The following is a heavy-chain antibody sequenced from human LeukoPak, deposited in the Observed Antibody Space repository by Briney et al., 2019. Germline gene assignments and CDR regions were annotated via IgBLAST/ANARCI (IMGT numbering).Heavy chain of an antibody. Sequence: PSETLSLTCAVYGGSFSGYYWSWIRQPPGKGLEWLGEINHSGSTNYNPSLKTRVTISVDTSKNQFSLKLSSVTAADTAVYYCARGRPGDYWGQGTLVTVSS. V-gene: IGHV4-34*01. CDR1: GGSFSGYY. CDR3: ARGRPGDY. CDR2: INHSGST. D-gene: IGHD7-27*01. J-gene: IGHJ4*02.